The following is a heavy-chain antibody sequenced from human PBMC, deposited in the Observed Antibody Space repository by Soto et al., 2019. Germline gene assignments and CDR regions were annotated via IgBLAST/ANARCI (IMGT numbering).Heavy chain of an antibody. V-gene: IGHV3-48*03. CDR2: ISSSGSTI. Sequence: GGSLRLSCAASGFTFSSYEMNWVRQAPGKGLEWVSYISSSGSTIYYADSVKGRFNNSRDNAKNTQYLKMKSLRAEVTAVFYCASLYVSSGYYLYWGQGTLVTV. J-gene: IGHJ4*02. CDR3: ASLYVSSGYYLY. CDR1: GFTFSSYE. D-gene: IGHD3-22*01.